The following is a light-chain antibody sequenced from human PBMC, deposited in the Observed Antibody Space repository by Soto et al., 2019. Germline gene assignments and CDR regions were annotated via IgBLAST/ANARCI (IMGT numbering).Light chain of an antibody. J-gene: IGLJ3*02. Sequence: QSALTQPASVSGSPGQSITISCTGTNRDVGSYNLVSWYQHHPGKAPKLMLYEVSRRPSGVSNRFSGSKSGNTASLTISGLQAEDEADYFFCSYAGSSGAHWVFGGGTKVTVL. V-gene: IGLV2-23*02. CDR2: EVS. CDR1: NRDVGSYNL. CDR3: CSYAGSSGAHWV.